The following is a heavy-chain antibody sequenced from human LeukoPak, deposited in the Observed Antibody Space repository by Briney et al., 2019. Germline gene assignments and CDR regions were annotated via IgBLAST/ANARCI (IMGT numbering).Heavy chain of an antibody. CDR1: GGSFSGYY. Sequence: SETLSLTCAVYGGSFSGYYWSWIRQPPGKGLEWIREINHSGSTNYNPSLKSRVTISVDTPKNQFSLKLSSVTAADTAVYYCARGSGGYSSSSGWFDPWGQGTLVTVSS. J-gene: IGHJ5*02. CDR2: INHSGST. D-gene: IGHD5-18*01. CDR3: ARGSGGYSSSSGWFDP. V-gene: IGHV4-34*01.